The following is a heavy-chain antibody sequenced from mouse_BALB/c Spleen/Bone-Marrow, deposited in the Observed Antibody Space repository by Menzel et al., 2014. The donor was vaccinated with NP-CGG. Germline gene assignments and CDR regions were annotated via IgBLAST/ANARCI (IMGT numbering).Heavy chain of an antibody. D-gene: IGHD1-1*02. V-gene: IGHV5-6-2*01. CDR2: INSNGGSA. Sequence: EVKLEESGGGLVKLGGSLKLSCAASGFTFSSYYMSWVRQTPEKRLELVAAINSNGGSAYYPDTVKGRFTISRDNAKNTLFLQMSSLKSEDTALYYCARHGGFGNYFDYWGQGTTLTVPS. CDR1: GFTFSSYY. J-gene: IGHJ2*01. CDR3: ARHGGFGNYFDY.